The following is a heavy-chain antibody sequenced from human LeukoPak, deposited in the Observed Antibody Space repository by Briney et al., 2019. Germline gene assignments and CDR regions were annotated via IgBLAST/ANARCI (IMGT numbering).Heavy chain of an antibody. CDR2: ISWNSGSM. D-gene: IGHD6-13*01. Sequence: GRSLRLSCAASGFTFDDYAMHWVRQAPGKGLEWVSGISWNSGSMGYADSVKGRFTISRDNAKNSLYLQMNSLRAEDTALYYCAKDIYSSSWYYFDYWGQGTLVTVSS. CDR1: GFTFDDYA. V-gene: IGHV3-9*01. CDR3: AKDIYSSSWYYFDY. J-gene: IGHJ4*02.